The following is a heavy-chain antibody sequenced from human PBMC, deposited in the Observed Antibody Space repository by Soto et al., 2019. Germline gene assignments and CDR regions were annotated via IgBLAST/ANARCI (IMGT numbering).Heavy chain of an antibody. Sequence: PGGSLRLSCAASGFTFSSYSMNWVRQAPRKGQEWVSSLSSSSSYIYYADSVKGRFTISRDNAQNSLYLQMNSLRAEDTAVYYCSGAYSYYDFWSGYYDYYYYHYRDIWVKGTTVTVS. CDR1: GFTFSSYS. CDR2: LSSSSSYI. CDR3: SGAYSYYDFWSGYYDYYYYHYRDI. V-gene: IGHV3-21*01. D-gene: IGHD3-3*01. J-gene: IGHJ6*03.